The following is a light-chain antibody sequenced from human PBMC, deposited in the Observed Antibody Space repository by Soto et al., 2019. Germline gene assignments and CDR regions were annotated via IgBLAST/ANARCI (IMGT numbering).Light chain of an antibody. J-gene: IGKJ4*02. V-gene: IGKV3-20*01. CDR3: QQYGSSPPT. Sequence: EIVLTQSPGTLSLSPGERATLSCRASQNVYNNYLAWYQQKPGQAPRLLINGASSRATGIPARFSGSGSGTDFTLTISRLEPEDFAGYYCQQYGSSPPTVGGGTKVAIQ. CDR1: QNVYNNY. CDR2: GAS.